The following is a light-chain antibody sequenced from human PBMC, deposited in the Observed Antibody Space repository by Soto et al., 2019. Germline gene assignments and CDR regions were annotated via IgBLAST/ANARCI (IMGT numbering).Light chain of an antibody. J-gene: IGKJ1*01. CDR3: QQYGSSLTWT. CDR1: QSVSSSY. Sequence: EIVLTQSPGTLSLSPGERATLSCRASQSVSSSYLAWYQQKPGQAPRLLIYGASSRATGIPDRFSGSGSGKDFTLTIGRLEPEDFAVYYCQQYGSSLTWTFGQGTKVDIK. V-gene: IGKV3-20*01. CDR2: GAS.